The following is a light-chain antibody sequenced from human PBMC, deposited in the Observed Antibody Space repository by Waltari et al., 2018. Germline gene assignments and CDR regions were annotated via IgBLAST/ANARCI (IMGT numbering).Light chain of an antibody. V-gene: IGLV2-23*02. CDR2: AVT. CDR1: TSDGGHDTR. J-gene: IGLJ1*01. CDR3: CSYAGLGIYV. Sequence: QSGLTQPASVSGSPVQSITVSCTGATSDGGHDTRIAWYQQYPAKAPKLMVYAVTKRTSGVSDRFSGSKSGNTASLTISGLQSEDEADYYCCSYAGLGIYVFGTGTKVTVL.